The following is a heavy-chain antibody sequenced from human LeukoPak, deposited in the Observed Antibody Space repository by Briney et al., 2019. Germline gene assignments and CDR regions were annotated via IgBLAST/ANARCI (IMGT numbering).Heavy chain of an antibody. CDR2: TYYRSTWYN. J-gene: IGHJ5*02. D-gene: IGHD2-2*01. Sequence: SQTLSLTCAISGDSVSSNSVTWNWIRQSPSRGLEWLGRTYYRSTWYNDYAVSVRGRITVNPDTSKNQFSLHLNSVTPEDTALYYCARRLTQYDCFDPWGQGILVTVSS. V-gene: IGHV6-1*01. CDR1: GDSVSSNSVT. CDR3: ARRLTQYDCFDP.